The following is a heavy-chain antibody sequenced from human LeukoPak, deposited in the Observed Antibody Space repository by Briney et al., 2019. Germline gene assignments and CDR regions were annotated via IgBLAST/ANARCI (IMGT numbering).Heavy chain of an antibody. CDR1: GYRFTSYW. Sequence: GESLKISCKGSGYRFTSYWIAWVRQMPGKGLEWMGIIYPADSDTRYSPSFQGQVTISADESINTAYLQWSSLKASDTAMYYCARRDCSSITCYKFGYFDPWGQGTLVTVSS. D-gene: IGHD2-2*02. CDR2: IYPADSDT. V-gene: IGHV5-51*01. CDR3: ARRDCSSITCYKFGYFDP. J-gene: IGHJ5*02.